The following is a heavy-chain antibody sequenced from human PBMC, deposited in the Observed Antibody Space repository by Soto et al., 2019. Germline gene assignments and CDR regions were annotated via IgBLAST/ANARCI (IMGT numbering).Heavy chain of an antibody. J-gene: IGHJ4*02. CDR2: IIPIFGTA. CDR3: ATWSQRPDRGASAY. CDR1: GGTFSSYA. D-gene: IGHD2-8*02. Sequence: QVQLVQSGAEVKKPGSSVKVSCKASGGTFSSYAISWVRQAPGQGLEWMGGIIPIFGTANYAKKFQGRGTITADESTSTAYTELSSLRSEDTAVYYCATWSQRPDRGASAYWGQGTLVTVSS. V-gene: IGHV1-69*01.